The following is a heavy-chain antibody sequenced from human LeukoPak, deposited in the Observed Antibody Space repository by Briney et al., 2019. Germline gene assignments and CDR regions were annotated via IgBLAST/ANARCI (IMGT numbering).Heavy chain of an antibody. Sequence: RRCLRLSCAASGFTFSSYAMHWVRQAPGKGREWVAVISYDVSNKYYADSVKGRFTISRDNSKTTLYLQMNSLSAEDTAVYYCASDYGSGSYYNVPDYWGQGTLVTVSS. CDR1: GFTFSSYA. CDR3: ASDYGSGSYYNVPDY. D-gene: IGHD3-10*01. J-gene: IGHJ4*02. V-gene: IGHV3-30-3*01. CDR2: ISYDVSNK.